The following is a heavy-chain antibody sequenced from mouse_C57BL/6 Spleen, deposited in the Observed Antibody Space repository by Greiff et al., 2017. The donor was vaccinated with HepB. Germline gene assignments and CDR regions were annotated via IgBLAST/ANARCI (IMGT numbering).Heavy chain of an antibody. V-gene: IGHV1-72*01. D-gene: IGHD2-5*01. CDR3: ARMAYYSNFFAY. J-gene: IGHJ3*01. Sequence: VQLQQPGAELVKPGASVKLSCKASGYTFTSYWMHWVKQRPGRGLEWIGRIDPTSDGPKYNEKFKSKATLTVDKHSSTADMQLSSLTSEDSAVYYCARMAYYSNFFAYWGQGTLVTVSA. CDR2: IDPTSDGP. CDR1: GYTFTSYW.